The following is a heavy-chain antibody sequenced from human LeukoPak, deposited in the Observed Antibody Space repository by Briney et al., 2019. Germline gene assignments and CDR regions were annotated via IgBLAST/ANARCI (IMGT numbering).Heavy chain of an antibody. CDR3: AKEPENWGMDV. V-gene: IGHV3-23*01. CDR2: ISGSGSST. CDR1: GFTFSSYA. Sequence: GGSLRLSCAASGFTFSSYAMSWVRQAPGKGLEWVSAISGSGSSTYSADSVKGRFTVSRDNSENALYLQMNSLRAEDTAVYYCAKEPENWGMDVWGQGTTVTVSS. J-gene: IGHJ6*02.